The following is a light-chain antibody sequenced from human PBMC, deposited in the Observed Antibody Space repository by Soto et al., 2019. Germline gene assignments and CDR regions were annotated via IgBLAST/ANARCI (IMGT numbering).Light chain of an antibody. CDR1: SSDVGGYNY. J-gene: IGLJ1*01. V-gene: IGLV2-14*01. CDR2: EVS. Sequence: QSALTQPASVSGSPGQSITISCTGTSSDVGGYNYVSWYQQHPGKAPRLMIFEVSNRPSGVSNRFSGSKSGNSASLTISGLQAEDEADYYCSSFPSSSTVVFGTGTRSPS. CDR3: SSFPSSSTVV.